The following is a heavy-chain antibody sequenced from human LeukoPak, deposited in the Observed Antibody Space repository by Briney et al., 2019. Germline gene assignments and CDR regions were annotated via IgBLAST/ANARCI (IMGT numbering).Heavy chain of an antibody. J-gene: IGHJ6*04. CDR1: GGSISSSSYY. CDR2: IYYSGST. CDR3: AGDSPHRTYYDFWSGHKDV. D-gene: IGHD3-3*01. V-gene: IGHV4-39*07. Sequence: SETLSLTCTVSGGSISSSSYYWGWIRQPPGKGLEWIGSIYYSGSTYYNPSLKSRVTISVDTSKNQFSLKLSSVTAADTAVYYCAGDSPHRTYYDFWSGHKDVWGKGTTVTVSS.